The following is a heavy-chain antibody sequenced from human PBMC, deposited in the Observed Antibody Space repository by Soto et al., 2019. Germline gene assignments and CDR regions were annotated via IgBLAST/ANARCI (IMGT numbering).Heavy chain of an antibody. CDR2: ISYDGSNK. CDR3: AKDGHNDTTLGAFDI. J-gene: IGHJ3*02. V-gene: IGHV3-30*18. Sequence: QVQLVESGGGVVQPGRSLRLSCAASGFTFSSYDMHWVRQAPGKGLEWVAGISYDGSNKYYADSVKGRFTISRDNSKNTLYLQLNRLRAEDTAVYYCAKDGHNDTTLGAFDIWAQGTMITVSS. D-gene: IGHD3-16*01. CDR1: GFTFSSYD.